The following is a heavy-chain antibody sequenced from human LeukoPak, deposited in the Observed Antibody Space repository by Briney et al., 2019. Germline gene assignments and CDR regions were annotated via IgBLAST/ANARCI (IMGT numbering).Heavy chain of an antibody. CDR3: TTSSSD. CDR2: IKSQNDGGTI. V-gene: IGHV3-15*01. CDR1: GFTFNTYS. Sequence: GGSLRLSCAASGFTFNTYSMNWVRQAPGKGLEWVGRIKSQNDGGTIDYAAAVRGRFTISRDDSKDTLYLQMSSLRSEDTAVYFCTTSSSDWGQGTLVTVSS. J-gene: IGHJ4*02. D-gene: IGHD3-10*01.